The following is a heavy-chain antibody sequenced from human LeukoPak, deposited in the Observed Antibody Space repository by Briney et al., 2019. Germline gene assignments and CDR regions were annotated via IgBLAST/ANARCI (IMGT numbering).Heavy chain of an antibody. V-gene: IGHV4-34*01. CDR3: ARVKGLWFGVRNDS. Sequence: SETLSLTCAVYGGSFSGYYWSWIRQPPGKGLEWIGEIDHTGSTHYNPSLKSRVTMSVDASKNQFSLKLTFVTAADTAVYYCARVKGLWFGVRNDSWGQGTLVTVSS. J-gene: IGHJ4*02. CDR1: GGSFSGYY. D-gene: IGHD3-10*01. CDR2: IDHTGST.